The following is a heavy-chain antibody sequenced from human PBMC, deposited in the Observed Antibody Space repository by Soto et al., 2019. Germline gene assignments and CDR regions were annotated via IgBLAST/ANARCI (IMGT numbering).Heavy chain of an antibody. J-gene: IGHJ6*03. D-gene: IGHD1-7*01. Sequence: PGGSLRLSCAASGFTFSSYGMHWVRQAPGKGLEWVAVIWYDGSNKYYADSVKGRFTISRDNSKNTLYLQMNSLRAEDTAVYYCARRKATGTTYHYYYYMDVWGKGTTVTVSS. CDR1: GFTFSSYG. CDR2: IWYDGSNK. V-gene: IGHV3-33*01. CDR3: ARRKATGTTYHYYYYMDV.